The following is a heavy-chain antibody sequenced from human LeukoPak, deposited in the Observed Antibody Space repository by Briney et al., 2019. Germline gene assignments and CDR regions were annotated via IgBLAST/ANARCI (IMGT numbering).Heavy chain of an antibody. J-gene: IGHJ4*02. Sequence: PSETLSLTCTVSGGSISSYYWSWVRQPPGKGLEWIGFIFYSGTTNYNPSLKSRVTISVDTSKNQFSLKLSSVTAADTAVYYCARGGWNKFDYWGQGTLVTVSS. D-gene: IGHD3-22*01. CDR2: IFYSGTT. CDR3: ARGGWNKFDY. V-gene: IGHV4-59*01. CDR1: GGSISSYY.